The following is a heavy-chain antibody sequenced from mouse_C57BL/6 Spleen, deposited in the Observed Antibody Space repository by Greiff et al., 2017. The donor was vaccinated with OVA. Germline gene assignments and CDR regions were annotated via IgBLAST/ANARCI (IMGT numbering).Heavy chain of an antibody. Sequence: EVHLVESGPGLVKPSQSLSLTCSVTGYSITSGYYWNWIRQFPGNKLEWMGYISYDGSNNYNPSLKNRISITRDTSKNQFFLKLNSVTTEDTATYYCAAGRYAMDYWGQGTSVTVSS. V-gene: IGHV3-6*01. J-gene: IGHJ4*01. D-gene: IGHD4-1*01. CDR1: GYSITSGYY. CDR2: ISYDGSN. CDR3: AAGRYAMDY.